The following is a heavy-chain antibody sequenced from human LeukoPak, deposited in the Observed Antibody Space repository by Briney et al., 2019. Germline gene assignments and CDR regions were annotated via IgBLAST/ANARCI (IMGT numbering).Heavy chain of an antibody. CDR1: GFTLSSYW. J-gene: IGHJ4*02. Sequence: GGSLRLSCAASGFTLSSYWMTWVRQAPGKGLEWVANINQDGSEKDYVDSVKGRFTISRDNAKNSLYLQMNSLRAEDTAVYCCARGGAAGGRATYWGQGTLVTVSS. V-gene: IGHV3-7*01. CDR2: INQDGSEK. CDR3: ARGGAAGGRATY. D-gene: IGHD6-13*01.